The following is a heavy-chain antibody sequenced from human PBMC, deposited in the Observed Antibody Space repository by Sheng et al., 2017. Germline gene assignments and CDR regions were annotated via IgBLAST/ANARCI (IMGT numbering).Heavy chain of an antibody. CDR2: HDSGST. V-gene: IGHV4-34*01. Sequence: QVRLQEWGAGLLKPSETLSPHVHCLWWVLQWLLLELGPPVPREGAGVDWGKHDSGSTSYNPSLMSRVHRLSDASENQFSLKMSSVTAADTAVYYCARVKFAANVRDWFDTWGQGTLVTVSS. J-gene: IGHJ5*02. CDR3: ARVKFAANVRDWFDT. CDR1: WVLQWLL. D-gene: IGHD3-10*02.